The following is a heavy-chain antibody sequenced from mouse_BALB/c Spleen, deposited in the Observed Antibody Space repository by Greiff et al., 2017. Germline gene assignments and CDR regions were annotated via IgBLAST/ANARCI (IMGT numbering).Heavy chain of an antibody. CDR2: IDPSDSYT. Sequence: QVQLQQPGAELVKPGASVKLSCKASGYTFTSYWMHWVKQRPGQGLEWIGEIDPSDSYTNYNQKFKGKATLTVDKSSSTAYMQLSSLTSEDSAVYYCARGGRYDRLLYWYFDVWGAGTTVTVSS. D-gene: IGHD2-14*01. V-gene: IGHV1-69*02. CDR1: GYTFTSYW. J-gene: IGHJ1*01. CDR3: ARGGRYDRLLYWYFDV.